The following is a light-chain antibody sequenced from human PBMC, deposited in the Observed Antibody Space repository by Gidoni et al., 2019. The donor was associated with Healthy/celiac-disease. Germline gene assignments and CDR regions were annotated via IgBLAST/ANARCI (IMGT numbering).Light chain of an antibody. CDR2: AAS. CDR3: QQYYSYPWT. J-gene: IGKJ1*01. CDR1: QGISSY. V-gene: IGKV1-8*01. Sequence: AIRMTQSPSSFSASTGDRVTITCRASQGISSYLAWYQQKPGKAPKLLIYAASTLQSGVPSRFSGSGSGTDFTLTSSCLQSEDFATDYCQQYYSYPWTFGQXTRVEIK.